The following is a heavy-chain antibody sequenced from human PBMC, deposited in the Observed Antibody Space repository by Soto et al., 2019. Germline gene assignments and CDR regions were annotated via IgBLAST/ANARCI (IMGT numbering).Heavy chain of an antibody. CDR3: AKDVGSYYDFWSGYYTDYYYGMDF. CDR2: IKQDGGEK. V-gene: IGHV3-7*03. J-gene: IGHJ6*02. CDR1: GFTFSDYW. D-gene: IGHD3-3*01. Sequence: GGSLRLSCAASGFTFSDYWMSWVRQAPGKGLEWVANIKQDGGEKYYVDSVKGRFTISRDNSKNTLFLQMNSLRAEDTAVYYCAKDVGSYYDFWSGYYTDYYYGMDFRGQGTTVIVSS.